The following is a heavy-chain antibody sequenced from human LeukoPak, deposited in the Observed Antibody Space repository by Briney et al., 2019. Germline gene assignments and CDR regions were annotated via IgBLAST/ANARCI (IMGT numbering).Heavy chain of an antibody. V-gene: IGHV1-69*13. CDR1: GGTFSSYA. J-gene: IGHJ4*02. Sequence: SVKVSCKASGGTFSSYAISWVRQAPGQGLEWMGGIIPIFGTANYAQKFQGRVTITADESTSTAYMELSSLRSEDTAVYYCASEGVVVPAAMSPLGYSGQGTLVTVSS. CDR2: IIPIFGTA. D-gene: IGHD2-2*01. CDR3: ASEGVVVPAAMSPLGY.